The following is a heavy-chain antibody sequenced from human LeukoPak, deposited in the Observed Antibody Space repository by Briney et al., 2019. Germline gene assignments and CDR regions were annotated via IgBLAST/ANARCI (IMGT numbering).Heavy chain of an antibody. V-gene: IGHV3-23*01. CDR3: AKDAMATVTYFDY. D-gene: IGHD4-17*01. CDR1: GFTFNSYA. J-gene: IGHJ4*02. Sequence: GGSLRLFCATSGFTFNSYAMSWVRQAPGKGLEWVSGLSGSGGDTDYADSVKGRFTISRDNSRNTLYLQMNSLRSEDTAVYYCAKDAMATVTYFDYWGQGSLVTVSS. CDR2: LSGSGGDT.